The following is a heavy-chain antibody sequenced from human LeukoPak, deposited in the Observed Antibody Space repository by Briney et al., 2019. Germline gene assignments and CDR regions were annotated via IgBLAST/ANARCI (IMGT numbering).Heavy chain of an antibody. CDR2: VYTSGHT. CDR3: ARAPGGDPFEY. Sequence: SQTLSLTCTVSGGSIGSGSYYWSWIRQPAGKGLEWIGRVYTSGHTDYNPSFKSRVIVSVDTSKNQFSLRLSSVTAADTAVYYCARAPGGDPFEYWGQGTLVTVSS. D-gene: IGHD2-21*01. CDR1: GGSIGSGSYY. V-gene: IGHV4-61*02. J-gene: IGHJ4*02.